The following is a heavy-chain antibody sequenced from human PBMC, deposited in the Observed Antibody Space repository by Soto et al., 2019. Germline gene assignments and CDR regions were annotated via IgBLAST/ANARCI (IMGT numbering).Heavy chain of an antibody. D-gene: IGHD2-2*02. Sequence: GSLRLSCAASGFTFSSYSMNWVRQAPGKGLEWVSSISSSSSYIYYADSVKGRFTISRDNAKNSLYLQMNSLRAEDTAVYYCATLNQIPPTDWFDPWGQGTLVTVSS. CDR2: ISSSSSYI. J-gene: IGHJ5*02. V-gene: IGHV3-21*01. CDR1: GFTFSSYS. CDR3: ATLNQIPPTDWFDP.